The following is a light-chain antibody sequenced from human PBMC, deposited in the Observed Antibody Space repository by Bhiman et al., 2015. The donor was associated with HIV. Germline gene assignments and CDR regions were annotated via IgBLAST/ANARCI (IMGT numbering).Light chain of an antibody. CDR3: CSYAGSSPWV. Sequence: QSALTQPRSVSGSLGQSVTISCTGTSNDVGAFNYVSWCQQHPGKAPKLIIYDVSKRPSGVSNRFSGSKSGNTASLTISGLQAEDEADYYCCSYAGSSPWVFGGGTKLTVL. CDR1: SNDVGAFNY. CDR2: DVS. V-gene: IGLV2-11*01. J-gene: IGLJ3*02.